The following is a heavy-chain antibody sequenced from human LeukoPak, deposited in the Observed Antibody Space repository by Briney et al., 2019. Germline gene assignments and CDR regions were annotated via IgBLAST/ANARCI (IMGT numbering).Heavy chain of an antibody. D-gene: IGHD3-22*01. J-gene: IGHJ4*02. CDR1: GFTFDDYA. CDR3: AQWDYYDSSGSIDY. Sequence: PGRSLRLSCAASGFTFDDYAMHWVRQAPGKGLEWVSGISWSSGSIGYADSVKGRFTISRDNAKNSLYLQMNSLRAEHTPLYYCAQWDYYDSSGSIDYWGQGTLVTVSS. CDR2: ISWSSGSI. V-gene: IGHV3-9*01.